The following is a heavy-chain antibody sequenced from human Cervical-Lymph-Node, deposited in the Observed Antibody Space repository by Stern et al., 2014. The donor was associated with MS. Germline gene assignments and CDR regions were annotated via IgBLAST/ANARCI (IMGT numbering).Heavy chain of an antibody. CDR2: IYYSGTT. CDR1: GGSISSSNYY. CDR3: ARHIMTVAPNYYYYYGLDV. V-gene: IGHV4-39*01. Sequence: QVQLQESGPELVKPSETLSLTCSVSGGSISSSNYYWGWIRQPPGKGLEWIASIYYSGTTYYNPSLKSRVTIFVDTSQNQVLPKLSSVTAADTAMYYCARHIMTVAPNYYYYYGLDVWGQGTTITVS. D-gene: IGHD3-16*01. J-gene: IGHJ6*02.